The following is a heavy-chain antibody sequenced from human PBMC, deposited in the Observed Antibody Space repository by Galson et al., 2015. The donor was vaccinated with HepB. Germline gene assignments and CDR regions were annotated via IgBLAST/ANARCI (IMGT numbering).Heavy chain of an antibody. V-gene: IGHV3-30*03. CDR3: ARGSIEQQLEPPVGAFDI. CDR1: GFTFSSYG. D-gene: IGHD6-13*01. CDR2: ISYDGSNK. J-gene: IGHJ3*02. Sequence: SLRLSCAASGFTFSSYGMHWVRQAPGKGLEWVAVISYDGSNKYYADSVEGRFTISRDNSKNTLYLQMNSLRAEDTAVYYCARGSIEQQLEPPVGAFDIWGQGTMVTVSS.